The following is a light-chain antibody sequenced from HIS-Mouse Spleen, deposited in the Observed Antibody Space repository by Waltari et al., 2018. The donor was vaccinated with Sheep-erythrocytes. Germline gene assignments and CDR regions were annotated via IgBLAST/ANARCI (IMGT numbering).Light chain of an antibody. CDR3: CSYAGSSTLV. CDR1: SSDVGRYNL. V-gene: IGLV2-23*01. CDR2: EGS. Sequence: QSALTQPASVSGSPGQSIPIPCTGTSSDVGRYNLLSWYQQHPGKAPKLMIYEGSKRPSGVSNRFSGSKSGNTASLTISGLQAEDEADYYCCSYAGSSTLVFGGGTKLTVL. J-gene: IGLJ2*01.